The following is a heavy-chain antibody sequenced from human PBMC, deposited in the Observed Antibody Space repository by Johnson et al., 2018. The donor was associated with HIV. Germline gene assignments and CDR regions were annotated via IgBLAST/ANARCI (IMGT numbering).Heavy chain of an antibody. J-gene: IGHJ3*02. CDR2: IKSKTDGGTT. CDR1: GFTFSNAW. CDR3: ITGGSGTIPSGAFDI. V-gene: IGHV3-15*01. D-gene: IGHD1-26*01. Sequence: EVQLVESGGGLVKPGGSLKLSCTASGFTFSNAWMNWVRHAPGKGLEWVGRIKSKTDGGTTDYAAPVKGKFTISRDDSKTTLYLQMNSLKNEDTAVYYCITGGSGTIPSGAFDIWGQGTMVTVSS.